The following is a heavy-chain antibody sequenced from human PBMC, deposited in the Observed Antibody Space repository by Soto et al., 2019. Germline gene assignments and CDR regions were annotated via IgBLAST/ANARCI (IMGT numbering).Heavy chain of an antibody. J-gene: IGHJ4*02. CDR2: ISASGEKP. Sequence: EVHLLESGGGVVQPGKSLKISCATSGFAFSDYPMTLVRQPPGQGLEWVSGISASGEKPYYADSVKGRFTISRDNSKNTLSMHINRQRVEDTGIYFSAILEWLECGGDYWGQGTLVTVSS. CDR3: AILEWLECGGDY. D-gene: IGHD6-19*01. V-gene: IGHV3-23*01. CDR1: GFAFSDYP.